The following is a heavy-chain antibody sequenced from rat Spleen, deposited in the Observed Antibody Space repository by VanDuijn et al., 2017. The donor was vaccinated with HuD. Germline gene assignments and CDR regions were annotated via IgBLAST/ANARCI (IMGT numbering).Heavy chain of an antibody. J-gene: IGHJ3*01. V-gene: IGHV5-29*01. CDR1: GFPFSDYG. Sequence: EVQLVESGGTLVQPGRSMKLSCAASGFPFSDYGMAWVRQAPTKGLEWVATISYDGSSTYYRDSVKGRFTISRDNAKSTLYLQMDSLRSEDTATYYCATAGSRVSRFAYWGQGTLVTVSS. D-gene: IGHD1-4*01. CDR3: ATAGSRVSRFAY. CDR2: ISYDGSST.